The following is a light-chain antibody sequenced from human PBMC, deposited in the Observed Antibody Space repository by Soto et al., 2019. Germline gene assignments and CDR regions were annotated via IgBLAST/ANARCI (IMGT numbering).Light chain of an antibody. J-gene: IGKJ4*01. CDR3: QQHDSSQLS. V-gene: IGKV3-15*01. CDR2: AAS. Sequence: EIVMTQSPATLSVSPGERAILSCRASQSISINLAWYQQKPGQAPRLLIYAASNRATGVPARFSGSWSGTEFTLTISSLQSEDFEVYYCQQHDSSQLSFGGGTKVDI. CDR1: QSISIN.